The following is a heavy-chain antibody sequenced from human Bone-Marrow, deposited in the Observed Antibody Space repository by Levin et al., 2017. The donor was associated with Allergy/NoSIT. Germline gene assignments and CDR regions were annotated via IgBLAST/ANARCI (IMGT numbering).Heavy chain of an antibody. J-gene: IGHJ6*02. Sequence: ASETLSLTCTVSGGSINSFFWSGVRQAPGKGMEWIGYVYYSGEADYNPSLENRVTISVDRSKSQFYLRLNSVTAADTAVYYCGRNGGHWNDVDFYYGMDVWGPGTTVTVSS. CDR2: VYYSGEA. V-gene: IGHV4-59*01. D-gene: IGHD1-1*01. CDR3: GRNGGHWNDVDFYYGMDV. CDR1: GGSINSFF.